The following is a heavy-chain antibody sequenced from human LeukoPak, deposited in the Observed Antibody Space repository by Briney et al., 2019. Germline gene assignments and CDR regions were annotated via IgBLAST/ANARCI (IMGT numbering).Heavy chain of an antibody. CDR2: IYTSGST. CDR1: GGSISSYY. D-gene: IGHD3-10*01. V-gene: IGHV4-4*07. CDR3: ARERLNVLLWFGENDAFDI. Sequence: SETLSLTCTVSGGSISSYYWSWIRQPAGKGLEWIGRIYTSGSTNYNPSLKSRVTMSVDTSKNQFSLKLSSVTAADTAVYYCARERLNVLLWFGENDAFDIWGQGTMVTVSS. J-gene: IGHJ3*02.